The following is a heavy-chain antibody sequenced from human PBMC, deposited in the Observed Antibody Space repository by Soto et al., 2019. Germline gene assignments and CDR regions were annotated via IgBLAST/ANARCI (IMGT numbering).Heavy chain of an antibody. CDR3: ARGGGGYNFCAVY. CDR1: GAGNLRDYR. Sequence: QVELVQSGAEVKKPGSSVQVSCKDTGAGNLRDYRTTWVRQAPGQGLAWMGGIIPKLGSANYAQNFQGRVTITADVSTSTIYMELRSLRSEDTDVYYCARGGGGYNFCAVYWGQGTLVTVSS. CDR2: IIPKLGSA. V-gene: IGHV1-69*01. J-gene: IGHJ4*02. D-gene: IGHD5-12*01.